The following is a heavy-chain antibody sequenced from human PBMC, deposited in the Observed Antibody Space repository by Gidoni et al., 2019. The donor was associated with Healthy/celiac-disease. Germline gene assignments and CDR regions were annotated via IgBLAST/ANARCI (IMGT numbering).Heavy chain of an antibody. CDR3: ARDLRYCSSTSCFQMFDP. J-gene: IGHJ5*02. Sequence: QVQLQESGPGLVKPSQTLSLTCTVSGGSISSGDYYWSWIRQPPGKGLEWIGYIYYSGSTYYNPSLKSRVTISVDTSKNQFSLKLSSVTAADTAVYYCARDLRYCSSTSCFQMFDPWGQGTLVTVSS. CDR1: GGSISSGDYY. V-gene: IGHV4-30-4*01. CDR2: IYYSGST. D-gene: IGHD2-2*01.